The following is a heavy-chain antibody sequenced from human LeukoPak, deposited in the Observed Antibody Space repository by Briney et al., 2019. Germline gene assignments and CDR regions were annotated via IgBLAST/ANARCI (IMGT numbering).Heavy chain of an antibody. CDR2: INPSGGST. CDR1: GYTFTSYY. CDR3: ARLFSQDDAFDI. V-gene: IGHV1-46*03. Sequence: ASVKVSCKASGYTFTSYYMHWVRQAPEQGLEWMGIINPSGGSTSYAQKFQGRVTMTRDTSTSTVYMELSSLRSEDTAVYYCARLFSQDDAFDIWGQGTMVTVSS. J-gene: IGHJ3*02.